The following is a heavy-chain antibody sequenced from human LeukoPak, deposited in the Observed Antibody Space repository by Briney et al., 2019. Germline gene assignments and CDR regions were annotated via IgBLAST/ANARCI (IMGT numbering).Heavy chain of an antibody. V-gene: IGHV3-7*01. CDR3: AREVWYALDY. CDR1: GFTFSGYW. J-gene: IGHJ4*02. D-gene: IGHD6-13*01. Sequence: GGSLRLSCAASGFTFSGYWMTWVRQAPGKGLEWVANLRPDGSDKYYADSVKGRFTISRDNAKNSLYLQMNSLRAEDTAVYYCAREVWYALDYWGQGTLVTVSS. CDR2: LRPDGSDK.